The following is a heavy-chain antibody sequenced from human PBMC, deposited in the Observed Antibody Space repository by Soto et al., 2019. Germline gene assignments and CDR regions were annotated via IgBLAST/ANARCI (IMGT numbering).Heavy chain of an antibody. CDR1: GFTFSSYT. V-gene: IGHV3-23*01. J-gene: IGHJ4*02. CDR2: ISSSYST. CDR3: AKWDY. Sequence: EVQLLESGGGLVQPGGSLRLSCAASGFTFSSYTMSWVRQAPGKGLEWVSTISSSYSTYYADSVKGRFTISRDNSNNTRGLQMNSLRAEDTAIYYCAKWDYWGQGTLVTVSS.